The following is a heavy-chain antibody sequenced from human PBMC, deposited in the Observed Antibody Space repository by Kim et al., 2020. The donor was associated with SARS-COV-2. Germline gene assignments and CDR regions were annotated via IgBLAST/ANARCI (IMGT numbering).Heavy chain of an antibody. CDR1: GGSISSGTFY. CDR3: ARQPRVCTSTTCFPNW. V-gene: IGHV4-39*01. D-gene: IGHD2-2*01. CDR2: VYYSGNS. Sequence: SETLSLTCTVSGGSISSGTFYWGWIRQPPGKGLEWIGSVYYSGNSYYNPSLKSRVTISVDTSKSHFSLKLDSVTAADTAVYYCARQPRVCTSTTCFPNW. J-gene: IGHJ5*01.